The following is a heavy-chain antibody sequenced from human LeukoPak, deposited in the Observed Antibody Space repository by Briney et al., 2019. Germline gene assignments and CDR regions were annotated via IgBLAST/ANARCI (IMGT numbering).Heavy chain of an antibody. V-gene: IGHV4-61*02. D-gene: IGHD1-26*01. J-gene: IGHJ3*02. CDR1: GGSISSGSYY. Sequence: SETLSLTCTVSGGSISSGSYYWSWIGQPAGKGLEWIGRIYISGSTNYNPSLKRRVTISVDTSKNQFSLKLSSVTAADTAVYYCARDRSYYLGDALDIWGQGTMLTVSS. CDR2: IYISGST. CDR3: ARDRSYYLGDALDI.